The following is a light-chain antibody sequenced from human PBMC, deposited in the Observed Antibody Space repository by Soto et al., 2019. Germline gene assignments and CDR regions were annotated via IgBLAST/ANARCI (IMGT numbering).Light chain of an antibody. V-gene: IGKV3-20*01. CDR1: QSVTDTY. CDR3: QQYGASPLT. Sequence: EIVLTQSPGTQSLSPGERVTLSCRASQSVTDTYLAWYQQKSGQAPRLLIYDTTTRAAGIRDRFSGSGSGTDFSLPLSKLEPQDFAVYYCQQYGASPLTFGGGTRVEIK. CDR2: DTT. J-gene: IGKJ4*01.